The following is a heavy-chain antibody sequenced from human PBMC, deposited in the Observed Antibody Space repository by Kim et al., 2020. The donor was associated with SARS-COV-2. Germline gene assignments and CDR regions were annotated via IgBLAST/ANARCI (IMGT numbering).Heavy chain of an antibody. D-gene: IGHD3-16*01. CDR3: ANDPAFGGDAGYANFDF. CDR2: ITGSGGNT. V-gene: IGHV3-23*01. J-gene: IGHJ4*02. Sequence: GGSLRLSCAASEFTFSSYAMSWVRQAPGKGLEWVAIITGSGGNTYYADSVKGRFTISRDNSKNTLYLQVNSLRAEDTAVYYCANDPAFGGDAGYANFDFWGREPRVTVST. CDR1: EFTFSSYA.